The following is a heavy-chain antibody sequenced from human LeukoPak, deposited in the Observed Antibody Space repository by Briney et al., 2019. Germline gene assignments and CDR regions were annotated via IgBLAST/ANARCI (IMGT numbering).Heavy chain of an antibody. Sequence: GGSLRLSCVASGFTFNDHGMHWVRQAPGKGLEWLAFIRYDGTDESYGASVRGRLTISRDDSLNTLYLQMDSLGHDDTAVYYCARNRAFGTFDAFDMWGQGTMVTVSS. D-gene: IGHD3-10*01. CDR3: ARNRAFGTFDAFDM. CDR1: GFTFNDHG. V-gene: IGHV3-30*02. J-gene: IGHJ3*02. CDR2: IRYDGTDE.